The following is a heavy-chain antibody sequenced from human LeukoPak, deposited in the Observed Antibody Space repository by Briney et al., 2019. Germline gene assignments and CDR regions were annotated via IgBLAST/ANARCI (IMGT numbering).Heavy chain of an antibody. CDR3: AADIPSAIYPIDF. J-gene: IGHJ4*02. CDR2: IKSKADGETT. CDR1: GFTFSSAW. D-gene: IGHD2-21*01. Sequence: GGSPRLSCTASGFTFSSAWMSWVRQAPGKGLEWVGLIKSKADGETTHYAAPVKDRFTLSRDDSIRTLYLQMNNLKTEDTAVYYCAADIPSAIYPIDFWGQGALVTVTT. V-gene: IGHV3-15*01.